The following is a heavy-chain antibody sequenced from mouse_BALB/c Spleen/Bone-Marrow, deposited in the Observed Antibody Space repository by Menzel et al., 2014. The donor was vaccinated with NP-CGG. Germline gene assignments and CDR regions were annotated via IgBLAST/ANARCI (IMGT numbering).Heavy chain of an antibody. CDR2: INPSSGYT. D-gene: IGHD5-1*01. V-gene: IGHV1-4*01. CDR3: TIPPIYYAMVY. CDR1: GYTFTTYT. Sequence: QVQLKQSGAELARPGASVKMSCRASGYTFTTYTMHWVKQRPGQGLEWIGYINPSSGYTYYNQKFKDKATLTADKSSSAAYLQLSSLTSEDSAVYYCTIPPIYYAMVYWGQGTSVAVSS. J-gene: IGHJ4*01.